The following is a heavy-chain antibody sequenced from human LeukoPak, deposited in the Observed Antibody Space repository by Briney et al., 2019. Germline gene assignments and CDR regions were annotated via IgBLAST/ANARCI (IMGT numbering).Heavy chain of an antibody. CDR2: MNPNSGNT. V-gene: IGHV1-8*01. CDR3: ARGSNYDFWSGYGVNMDV. CDR1: GYTFTSYD. Sequence: ASVKVSCKASGYTFTSYDINWVRQATGQGLEWMGWMNPNSGNTGYAQKFQGRVTMTRDTSISTAYMELSRLRSDDTAVYYCARGSNYDFWSGYGVNMDVWGKGTTVTVSS. J-gene: IGHJ6*03. D-gene: IGHD3-3*01.